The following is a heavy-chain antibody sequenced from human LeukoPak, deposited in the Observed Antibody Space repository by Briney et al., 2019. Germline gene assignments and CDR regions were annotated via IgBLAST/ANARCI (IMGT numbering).Heavy chain of an antibody. CDR1: GGSISSSSYY. V-gene: IGHV4-39*07. CDR2: IYYSGST. Sequence: PPETLSLTCTVSGGSISSSSYYWGWIRQPPGKGLEWIGSIYYSGSTYYNPSLKSRVTISVDTSKNQFSLKLSSVTAADTAVYYCASGYSYRVRDYYMDVWGKGTTVTVSS. J-gene: IGHJ6*03. CDR3: ASGYSYRVRDYYMDV. D-gene: IGHD5-18*01.